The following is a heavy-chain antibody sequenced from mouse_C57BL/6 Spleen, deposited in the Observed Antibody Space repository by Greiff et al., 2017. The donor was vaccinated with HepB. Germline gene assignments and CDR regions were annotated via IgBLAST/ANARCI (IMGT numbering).Heavy chain of an antibody. Sequence: EVKLMESGEGLVKPGGSLKLSCAASGFTFSSYAMSWVRQTPEKRLEWVAYISSGGDYIYYADTVKGRFTSSRDNARNTLYLQMSSLKSEDTAMYYCTRDHYYGSSYFDYWGQGTTLTVSS. CDR3: TRDHYYGSSYFDY. J-gene: IGHJ2*01. CDR2: ISSGGDYI. CDR1: GFTFSSYA. D-gene: IGHD1-1*01. V-gene: IGHV5-9-1*02.